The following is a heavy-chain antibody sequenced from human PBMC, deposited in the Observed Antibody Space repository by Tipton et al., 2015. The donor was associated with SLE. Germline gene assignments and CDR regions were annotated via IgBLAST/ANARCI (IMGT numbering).Heavy chain of an antibody. CDR1: DGSISSSSYY. CDR2: IYHSGST. CDR3: ARLPTGAY. D-gene: IGHD7-27*01. V-gene: IGHV4-39*07. Sequence: TLSLTCTVSDGSISSSSYYWGWIRQPPGKGLEWIGSIYHSGSTYYNPSLKSRVTIPVDTSKNQFSLKLSAVTAADTAVYYCARLPTGAYWGQGTLVTVSS. J-gene: IGHJ4*02.